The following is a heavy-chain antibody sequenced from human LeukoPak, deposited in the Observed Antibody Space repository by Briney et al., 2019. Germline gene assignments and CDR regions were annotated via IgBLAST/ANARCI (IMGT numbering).Heavy chain of an antibody. CDR1: GYTFTSYG. J-gene: IGHJ4*02. CDR3: ARMVGYSYSDY. V-gene: IGHV1-18*01. D-gene: IGHD5-18*01. Sequence: ASVKVSCKASGYTFTSYGISWVRQAPGQGLEWMGWISAYNGNTNYAQKLQGRVTMTTDTSTSTVYMELSSLRSEDTAVYYCARMVGYSYSDYWGQGTLVTVS. CDR2: ISAYNGNT.